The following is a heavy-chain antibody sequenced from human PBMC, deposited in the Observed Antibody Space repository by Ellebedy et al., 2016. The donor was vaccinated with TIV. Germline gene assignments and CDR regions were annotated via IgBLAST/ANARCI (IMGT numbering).Heavy chain of an antibody. CDR3: VGFGVFNL. Sequence: GESLKISCAAFGFTLRSHAMNWVRQAPGKGLEWVASIKQEGSEKRYVDSVKGRFTISRENAKNALFLQMDGLRVDDSAVYYCVGFGVFNLWGQGAPVTVSS. J-gene: IGHJ5*02. CDR1: GFTLRSHA. D-gene: IGHD3-3*01. V-gene: IGHV3-7*01. CDR2: IKQEGSEK.